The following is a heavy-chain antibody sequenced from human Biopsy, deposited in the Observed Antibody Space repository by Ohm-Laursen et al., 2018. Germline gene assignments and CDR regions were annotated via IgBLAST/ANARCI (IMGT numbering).Heavy chain of an antibody. V-gene: IGHV3-23*01. CDR3: ARDLYDFCGGCPFDP. J-gene: IGHJ5*02. CDR1: GFTFSSHA. D-gene: IGHD3-3*01. Sequence: SLRFSCAASGFTFSSHAMSWVRQAPGKGLECVSVINGSGGSTYYADPVKGRFTISGDNSKNTLYLQMNSLRAEDTAMYYCARDLYDFCGGCPFDPWGQGTLVTVS. CDR2: INGSGGST.